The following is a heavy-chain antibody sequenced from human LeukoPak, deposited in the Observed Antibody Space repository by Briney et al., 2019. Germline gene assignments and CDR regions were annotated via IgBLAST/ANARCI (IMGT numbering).Heavy chain of an antibody. CDR1: GGSIGSTSYY. J-gene: IGHJ5*02. CDR3: ARDSPEIIENWFDP. CDR2: IYYSGST. D-gene: IGHD2/OR15-2a*01. V-gene: IGHV4-39*07. Sequence: PSETLSLTCSVSGGSIGSTSYYWGWIRQPPGKGLEWIGSIYYSGSTYYNPSLKSRVTISVDTSKNQFSLKLSSVTAADTAVYHCARDSPEIIENWFDPWGQGTLVTVSS.